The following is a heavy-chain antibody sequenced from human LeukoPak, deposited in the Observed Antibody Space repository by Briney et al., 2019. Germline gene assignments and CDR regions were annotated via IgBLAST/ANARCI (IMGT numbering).Heavy chain of an antibody. Sequence: ASVKVSCKASGYTFTNYDLNWVRQAPGQGLEWMGWINTNTGNPTYAQGFTGRFVFSLDTSVSTAYLQISSLKAEDTAVYYCARLVYYYDSSGYYYYYYYMDVWGKGTTVTVS. CDR2: INTNTGNP. CDR3: ARLVYYYDSSGYYYYYYYMDV. D-gene: IGHD3-22*01. CDR1: GYTFTNYD. V-gene: IGHV7-4-1*02. J-gene: IGHJ6*03.